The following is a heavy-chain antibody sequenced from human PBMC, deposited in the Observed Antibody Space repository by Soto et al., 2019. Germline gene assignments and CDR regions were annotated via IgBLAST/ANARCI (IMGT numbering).Heavy chain of an antibody. CDR2: IYYSGST. D-gene: IGHD6-19*01. CDR1: GGSISSYY. V-gene: IGHV4-59*01. J-gene: IGHJ3*02. Sequence: QVQLQESGPGLVKPSETLSLTCTVSGGSISSYYWSWIRQPPGKGLEWIGYIYYSGSTNYNPSLKRRVTISVDTSKNQFSLKLSSVTAADTAVYYCAKGSIAVAGSAFDIWGQGTMVTVSS. CDR3: AKGSIAVAGSAFDI.